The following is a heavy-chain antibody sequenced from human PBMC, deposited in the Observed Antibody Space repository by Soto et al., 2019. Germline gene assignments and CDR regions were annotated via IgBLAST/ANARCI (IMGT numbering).Heavy chain of an antibody. CDR2: ISSNSAYI. D-gene: IGHD6-25*01. J-gene: IGHJ5*01. Sequence: LTHPCAAPGFTFRSFTMNWLRQAPGKGLEWVSTISSNSAYIYYTDALRGRFTISRDNAKNSLHLQMNSLRAEDTAVYYCTRDASAHSGSRGWFGAWRPGARGTVAS. CDR3: TRDASAHSGSRGWFGA. CDR1: GFTFRSFT. V-gene: IGHV3-21*01.